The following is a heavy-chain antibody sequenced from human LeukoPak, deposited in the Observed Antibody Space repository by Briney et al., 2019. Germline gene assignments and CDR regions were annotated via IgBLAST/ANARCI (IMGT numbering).Heavy chain of an antibody. CDR3: ARGHLAYCGGDCYSGLFDY. Sequence: GGSLRLSCAASGFTFSSYSMNWVRQAPGKGLEWVSSISSSSSYIYYGDSVKGRFTISRDNAKNSLYLQMNSLRAEDTAVYYCARGHLAYCGGDCYSGLFDYWGQGTLVTVSS. CDR1: GFTFSSYS. CDR2: ISSSSSYI. D-gene: IGHD2-21*02. V-gene: IGHV3-21*01. J-gene: IGHJ4*02.